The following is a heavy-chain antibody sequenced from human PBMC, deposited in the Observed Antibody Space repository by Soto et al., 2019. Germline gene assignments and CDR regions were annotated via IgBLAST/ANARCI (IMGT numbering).Heavy chain of an antibody. J-gene: IGHJ3*02. CDR3: AKGGLGDSSGYVDAFDM. V-gene: IGHV3-23*01. CDR2: VTGSGGTT. D-gene: IGHD3-22*01. CDR1: GFTFSSYA. Sequence: GSLRLSCAASGFTFSSYAMSWVRQAPGKGLEWVSTVTGSGGTTYYADSVKGRFTITRDDSKNTLYLQMNSLRAEDTAVYYCAKGGLGDSSGYVDAFDMWGQGTMVTVSS.